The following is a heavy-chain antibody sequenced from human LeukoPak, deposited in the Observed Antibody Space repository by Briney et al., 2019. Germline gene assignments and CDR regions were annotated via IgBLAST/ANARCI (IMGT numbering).Heavy chain of an antibody. Sequence: GSSVKVSCKASGGTFSSYAISWVRQAPGQGLEWMGGIIPIFGTANYAQKFQGRVTITADESTSTAYMELSSLRSEDTAVYYCASSTDLINIYDGDYFDYWGQGTLVTVSS. V-gene: IGHV1-69*01. CDR1: GGTFSSYA. CDR2: IIPIFGTA. D-gene: IGHD5/OR15-5a*01. CDR3: ASSTDLINIYDGDYFDY. J-gene: IGHJ4*02.